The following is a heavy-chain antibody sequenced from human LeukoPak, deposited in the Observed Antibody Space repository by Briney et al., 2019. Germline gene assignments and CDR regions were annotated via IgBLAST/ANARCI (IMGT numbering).Heavy chain of an antibody. CDR3: ARARSTYYYDSSGYYRPAASAAFDY. CDR1: GYTFTSYG. CDR2: ISAYNGNT. V-gene: IGHV1-18*01. J-gene: IGHJ4*02. D-gene: IGHD3-22*01. Sequence: ASVKVSCKASGYTFTSYGISWVRQAPGQGLEWMGWISAYNGNTNYAQKLQGRVTMTTDTSTSTAYMELRSLSSDDTAVYYCARARSTYYYDSSGYYRPAASAAFDYWGQGTLVTVSS.